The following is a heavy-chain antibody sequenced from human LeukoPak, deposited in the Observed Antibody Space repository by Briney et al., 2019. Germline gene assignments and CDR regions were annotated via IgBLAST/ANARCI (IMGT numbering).Heavy chain of an antibody. CDR1: GGTFSTDS. J-gene: IGHJ6*03. CDR2: IVPIFATG. D-gene: IGHD6-13*01. Sequence: SVKVSCKASGGTFSTDSISWVRQAPGQGLEWMGGIVPIFATGNYAQKFQGRLTITADESSSTAYMELSSLRSEDTAVYYCARPSQYYSRSWNDYYHYMDVWGKGTTVTVSS. CDR3: ARPSQYYSRSWNDYYHYMDV. V-gene: IGHV1-69*13.